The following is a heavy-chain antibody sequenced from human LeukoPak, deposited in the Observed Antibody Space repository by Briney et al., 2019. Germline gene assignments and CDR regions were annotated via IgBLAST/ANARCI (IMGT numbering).Heavy chain of an antibody. J-gene: IGHJ4*02. CDR1: GFTFSSYA. D-gene: IGHD2-15*01. CDR3: ARDYSQYYLDY. CDR2: ISSNGGST. V-gene: IGHV3-64*01. Sequence: GGSLRLSCAASGFTFSSYAMHWVRQAPGKGLEYVSAISSNGGSTYYANSVKGRFTISRDNSKNTLYLQMGSLRAEDMAVYYCARDYSQYYLDYWGQGTLVTVS.